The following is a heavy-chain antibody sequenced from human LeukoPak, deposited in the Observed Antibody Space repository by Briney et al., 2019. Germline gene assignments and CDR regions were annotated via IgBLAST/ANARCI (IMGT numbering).Heavy chain of an antibody. CDR2: INPNSGDT. J-gene: IGHJ4*02. D-gene: IGHD5-18*01. Sequence: ASVKVSCKASGYTFTGYYMHWVRQAPGQGLEWMGWINPNSGDTNYAPRFQGRVTMTRDTSITTAYSELSRLRSDDTAVYYCATESGYSYGYGDFDCWGQGTLVTVSS. CDR1: GYTFTGYY. CDR3: ATESGYSYGYGDFDC. V-gene: IGHV1-2*02.